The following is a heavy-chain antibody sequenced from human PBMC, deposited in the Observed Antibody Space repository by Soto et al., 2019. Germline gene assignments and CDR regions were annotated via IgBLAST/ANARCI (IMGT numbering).Heavy chain of an antibody. J-gene: IGHJ4*02. CDR1: GFTFNNYA. Sequence: EVQLLESGGGLVQPGGSLRLSCAASGFTFNNYAMTWVRQAPGKGLEWVSAISGGGDTTSYADSVKGRFTVSRDGSKNRLYLQMSSQSAEDTALYYCAKGRGGSGSLTPRVDFWGQGTLVTVSS. D-gene: IGHD2-15*01. V-gene: IGHV3-23*01. CDR2: ISGGGDTT. CDR3: AKGRGGSGSLTPRVDF.